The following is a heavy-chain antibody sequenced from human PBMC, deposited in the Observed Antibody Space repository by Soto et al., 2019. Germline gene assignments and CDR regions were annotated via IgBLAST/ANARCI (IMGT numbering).Heavy chain of an antibody. D-gene: IGHD2-15*01. CDR3: AKGSGGSRPYYFDY. Sequence: GGSLRLSCAASGFTFSSYAMSWVRQAPGKGLEWISAISGSGGSTYYADSVKGRFTISRDNSKNTLFLQMNSLSAEDTAVYYCAKGSGGSRPYYFDYWGQGTLVTVS. CDR2: ISGSGGST. CDR1: GFTFSSYA. V-gene: IGHV3-23*01. J-gene: IGHJ4*02.